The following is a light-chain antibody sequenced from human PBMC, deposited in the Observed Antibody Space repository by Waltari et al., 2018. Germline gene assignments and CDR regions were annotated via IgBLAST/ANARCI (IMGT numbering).Light chain of an antibody. J-gene: IGKJ1*01. CDR2: GSS. CDR1: QTVSSN. V-gene: IGKV3-15*01. Sequence: EIVVTQSPAPLSVSPGERATLSCRASQTVSSNFAWYQQKPGQAPRPLIYGSSLRATGVPARFSGSGSGTEFTLTISSLQSEDFAVYYCQQYDSWPRTFGQGTKVEIK. CDR3: QQYDSWPRT.